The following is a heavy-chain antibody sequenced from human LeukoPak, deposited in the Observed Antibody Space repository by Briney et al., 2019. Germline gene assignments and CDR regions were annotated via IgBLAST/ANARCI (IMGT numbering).Heavy chain of an antibody. D-gene: IGHD3-9*01. CDR3: AKDKGYDILTGYMGVY. J-gene: IGHJ4*02. Sequence: GGSLRLSSAASGFTFSSYAMSWVRQAPGKGLEWVSAISGSGGSTYYADSVKGRFTISRDNSKNTLYLQMNSLRAEDTAVYYCAKDKGYDILTGYMGVYWGQGTLVTVSS. V-gene: IGHV3-23*01. CDR1: GFTFSSYA. CDR2: ISGSGGST.